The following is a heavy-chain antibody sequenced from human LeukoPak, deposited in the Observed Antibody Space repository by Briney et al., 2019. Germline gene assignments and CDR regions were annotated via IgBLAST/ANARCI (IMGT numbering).Heavy chain of an antibody. Sequence: GGSLRLSCAASGFTFSSYGMHWVRQAPGKGLEWGAVISYDGSNKYYADSVKGRFTISRDNSKNTLYLQMNSLRAEDTAVYYCANAEVERMVRGVINLRRFDYWGQGTLVTVSS. CDR2: ISYDGSNK. J-gene: IGHJ4*02. CDR1: GFTFSSYG. V-gene: IGHV3-30*18. CDR3: ANAEVERMVRGVINLRRFDY. D-gene: IGHD3-10*01.